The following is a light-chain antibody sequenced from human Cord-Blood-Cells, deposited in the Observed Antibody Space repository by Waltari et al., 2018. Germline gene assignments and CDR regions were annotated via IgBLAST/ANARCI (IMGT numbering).Light chain of an antibody. CDR3: QQRSNWSLT. J-gene: IGKJ4*01. CDR1: QSVSSY. CDR2: DAS. V-gene: IGKV3-11*01. Sequence: EIVLTQSPATLSLSPGERAPPSCRASQSVSSYLAWYQQKPGQAPRLLIYDASNRATGIPARFSGSGSGTDFTLTISSLEPEDFAVYYCQQRSNWSLTFGGGTKVEIK.